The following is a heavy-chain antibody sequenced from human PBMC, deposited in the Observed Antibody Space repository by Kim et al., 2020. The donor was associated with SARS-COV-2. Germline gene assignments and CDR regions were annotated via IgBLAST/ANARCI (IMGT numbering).Heavy chain of an antibody. Sequence: GGSLRLSCAASGFTFSSYSMNWVRQAPGKGLEWVSSISSSSSYIYYADSVKGRFTISRDNAKNSLYLQMNSLRAEDPAVYYCASDGQFLEWLSTWYYYYYMDFWGQGTPVTVSS. CDR3: ASDGQFLEWLSTWYYYYYMDF. V-gene: IGHV3-21*01. J-gene: IGHJ6*03. D-gene: IGHD3-3*01. CDR2: ISSSSSYI. CDR1: GFTFSSYS.